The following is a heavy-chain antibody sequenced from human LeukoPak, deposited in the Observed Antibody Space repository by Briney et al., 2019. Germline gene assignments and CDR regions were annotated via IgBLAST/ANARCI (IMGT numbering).Heavy chain of an antibody. Sequence: PSETLSLTCTVSGGSISSGSYYWSWIRQPAGKGLEWIGRIYTSGSTNYNPSLKSRVTISVDTTKNQFSLKLSSVTAADTAVYYCARAVFSYCSGGSCPYFDYWGQRTLVTVSS. CDR3: ARAVFSYCSGGSCPYFDY. D-gene: IGHD2-15*01. J-gene: IGHJ4*02. CDR2: IYTSGST. CDR1: GGSISSGSYY. V-gene: IGHV4-61*02.